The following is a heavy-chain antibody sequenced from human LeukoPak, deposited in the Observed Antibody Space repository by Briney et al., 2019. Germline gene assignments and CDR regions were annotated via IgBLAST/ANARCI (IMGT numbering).Heavy chain of an antibody. CDR3: ARGKGSGWTFDY. V-gene: IGHV4-34*01. Sequence: SETLSLTCAVYGGSFSGYYWTWIRQPPGKGLEWIGEINHSGSTNYNPSLKSRVTISVDTSKNQFSLKLSSVTAADTAVYYCARGKGSGWTFDYWGQGILVTVSS. J-gene: IGHJ4*02. CDR1: GGSFSGYY. D-gene: IGHD6-19*01. CDR2: INHSGST.